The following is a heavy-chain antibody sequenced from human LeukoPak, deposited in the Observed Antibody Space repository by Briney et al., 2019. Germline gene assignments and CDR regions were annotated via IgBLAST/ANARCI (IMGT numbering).Heavy chain of an antibody. J-gene: IGHJ4*02. Sequence: GASVKVSCKASGYSFSRYGIMWVRQAPGQGLEWMGWISGYNGNTKYAQKFQGRVTMTTDTSTSKTYMDLRSLRIDDTAVYYCARGGSYHPADYWGQRTLVTVSS. CDR3: ARGGSYHPADY. V-gene: IGHV1-18*01. CDR2: ISGYNGNT. D-gene: IGHD1-26*01. CDR1: GYSFSRYG.